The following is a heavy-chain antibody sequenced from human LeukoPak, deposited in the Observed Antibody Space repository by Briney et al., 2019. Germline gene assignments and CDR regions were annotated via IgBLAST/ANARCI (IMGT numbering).Heavy chain of an antibody. V-gene: IGHV1-18*01. CDR2: ISAYNGNT. J-gene: IGHJ4*02. Sequence: ASVKVSCKASGYTFTSYGISWVRQAPGQGLERMGWISAYNGNTNYAQKLQGRVTMTTDTSTSTAYMELRSLRSDDTAVYYCASCLAGVYGDYVFELDYWGQGTLVTVSS. D-gene: IGHD4-17*01. CDR3: ASCLAGVYGDYVFELDY. CDR1: GYTFTSYG.